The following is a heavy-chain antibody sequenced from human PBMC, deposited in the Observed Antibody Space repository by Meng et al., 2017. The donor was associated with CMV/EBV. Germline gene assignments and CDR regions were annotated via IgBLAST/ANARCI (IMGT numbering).Heavy chain of an antibody. CDR1: GFTFSSYS. D-gene: IGHD2-2*01. V-gene: IGHV3-21*01. CDR2: ISSSSSSI. J-gene: IGHJ4*02. CDR3: ARLLCSSTSCYFDY. Sequence: GESLKISCAASGFTFSSYSMNWVRQAPGKGLEWVSSISSSSSSIYYADSVKGRFTISRDNAKNSLYLQMNSLRAEDTAVYYCARLLCSSTSCYFDYWGQGTLVTVSS.